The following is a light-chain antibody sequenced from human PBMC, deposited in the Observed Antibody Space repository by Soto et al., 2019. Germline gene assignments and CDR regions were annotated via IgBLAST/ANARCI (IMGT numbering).Light chain of an antibody. CDR1: QSVSSY. J-gene: IGKJ1*01. Sequence: EIVLTQSPATLSLSPGERATLSCRASQSVSSYLAWYHQKPGQAPRLLLYDASNRATGIPARLSGSGSGIDFTLTISSLEPEDFAVYYCQQRSKWPPWTFGQGTKVELK. CDR2: DAS. CDR3: QQRSKWPPWT. V-gene: IGKV3-11*01.